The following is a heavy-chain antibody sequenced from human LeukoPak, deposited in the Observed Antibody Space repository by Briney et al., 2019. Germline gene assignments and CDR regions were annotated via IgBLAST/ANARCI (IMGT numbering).Heavy chain of an antibody. J-gene: IGHJ4*02. CDR2: IKQDGSKK. Sequence: GSLRLSCSASGFTFSSSWMSWVRQAPGKGLEWVANIKQDGSKKYYVDSVKGRITSSRDNSKNSLYLQLNSPGAEDTAVYYCASLTILTGASYWGQGNLVTVSS. D-gene: IGHD3-9*01. CDR3: ASLTILTGASY. V-gene: IGHV3-7*01. CDR1: GFTFSSSW.